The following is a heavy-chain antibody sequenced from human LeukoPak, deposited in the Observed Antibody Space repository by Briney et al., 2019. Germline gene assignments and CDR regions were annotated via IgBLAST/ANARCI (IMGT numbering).Heavy chain of an antibody. CDR1: GYTFTGYY. V-gene: IGHV1-2*02. CDR3: ASTGWMVRGVITNYFDY. J-gene: IGHJ4*02. Sequence: ASVKVSCKASGYTFTGYYMHWVRQAPGQGLEWMGWINPNSGGTNYAQKFQGRVTMTRDTSISTAYMELSRLRSDDTAVYYCASTGWMVRGVITNYFDYWGQGTLVTVSS. CDR2: INPNSGGT. D-gene: IGHD3-10*01.